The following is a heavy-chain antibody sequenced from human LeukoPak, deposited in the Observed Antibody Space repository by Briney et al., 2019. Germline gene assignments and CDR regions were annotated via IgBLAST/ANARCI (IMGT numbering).Heavy chain of an antibody. CDR2: IYYSGST. CDR1: GGSISSYY. J-gene: IGHJ4*02. CDR3: ARDFSAMATGLFDY. D-gene: IGHD5-18*01. V-gene: IGHV4-59*01. Sequence: SETLSRTCTVSGGSISSYYWSWVRQPPGKGLEWIGYIYYSGSTNYNPSLKSRVTISVDTSKNQFSLKLSSVTAADTAVYYCARDFSAMATGLFDYWGQGTLVTVSS.